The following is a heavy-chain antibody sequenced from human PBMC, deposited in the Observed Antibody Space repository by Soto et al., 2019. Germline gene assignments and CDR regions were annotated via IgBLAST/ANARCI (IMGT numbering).Heavy chain of an antibody. CDR2: ISYTGSA. CDR1: GGSINYSY. D-gene: IGHD5-18*01. V-gene: IGHV4-59*12. Sequence: SETLSLTCTVSGGSINYSYWTWIRQPPGKGLEWIGYISYTGSANYNASLKSRLTISVDTSKNQFSLKLSSVTAADTAVYYCARVTKYSYGWYYFDYWGQGTLVTVSS. J-gene: IGHJ4*02. CDR3: ARVTKYSYGWYYFDY.